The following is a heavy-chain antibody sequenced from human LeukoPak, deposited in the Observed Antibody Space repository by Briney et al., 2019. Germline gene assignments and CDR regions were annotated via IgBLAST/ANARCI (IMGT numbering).Heavy chain of an antibody. D-gene: IGHD5-18*01. CDR3: ARVGYYSYGPHLGYYFDY. J-gene: IGHJ4*02. CDR2: FDPEDGET. Sequence: ASVKVSCKVSGYTLTELSMHWVRQAPGKGLEWMGGFDPEDGETIYAQKFQGRVTMTEDTSTDTAYMELSSLRSEDTAVYYCARVGYYSYGPHLGYYFDYWGQGTLVTVSS. V-gene: IGHV1-24*01. CDR1: GYTLTELS.